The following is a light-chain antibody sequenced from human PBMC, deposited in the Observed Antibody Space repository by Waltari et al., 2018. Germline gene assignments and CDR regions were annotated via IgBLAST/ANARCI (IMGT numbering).Light chain of an antibody. V-gene: IGLV1-44*01. CDR1: NYNIGSGP. CDR3: ATWDGRVNGVL. J-gene: IGLJ2*01. Sequence: QSVLTQAPSVSGNAGQRVTISRSGTNYNIGSGPVTWYQQVPGMSPKLLIYSNDQGPPGVPDRFSGSKSGTSASLAISGLQSDDEADYYCATWDGRVNGVLFGGGTKVTVL. CDR2: SND.